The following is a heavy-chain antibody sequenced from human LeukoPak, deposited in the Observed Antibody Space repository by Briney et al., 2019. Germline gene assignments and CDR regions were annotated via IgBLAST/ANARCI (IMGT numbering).Heavy chain of an antibody. CDR2: INTNTGNP. D-gene: IGHD1-14*01. CDR1: GYTFTSYA. J-gene: IGHJ6*02. V-gene: IGHV7-4-1*02. Sequence: GASVKVSFTASGYTFTSYAMNWVRQAPGQGLEWMGWINTNTGNPTYAQGFTGRFVLSLDTSVSTAYLQISSLKAEDTAVYYCARDGPDFFMDVWGQGTTVTVSS. CDR3: ARDGPDFFMDV.